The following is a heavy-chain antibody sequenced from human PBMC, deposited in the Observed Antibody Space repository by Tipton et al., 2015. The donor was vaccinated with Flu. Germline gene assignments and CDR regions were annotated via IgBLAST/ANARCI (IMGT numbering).Heavy chain of an antibody. Sequence: TLSLTCTVSGGSISSYNYYWGWIRQPPGKGPEWIGSINYSGSTYYNPSLKSRVTISVGMSKNQFFLKVSSVTAADTAVYDCARGGQWLARDYWGQGTLVTVSS. J-gene: IGHJ4*02. CDR2: INYSGST. D-gene: IGHD6-19*01. CDR1: GGSISSYNYY. V-gene: IGHV4-39*07. CDR3: ARGGQWLARDY.